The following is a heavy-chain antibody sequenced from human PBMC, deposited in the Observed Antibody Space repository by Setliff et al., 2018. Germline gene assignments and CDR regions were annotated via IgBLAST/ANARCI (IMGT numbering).Heavy chain of an antibody. CDR2: ISAFNGNT. CDR1: GYTFTSYG. Sequence: GASVKVSCKASGYTFTSYGISWVRQAPGQGLEWMGWISAFNGNTNYTQKLQGRVTMTTHTSTSTAYMELRSPRSDDTAVYYCARGLYYDPEGLHYFDYWGQGTLVTSPQ. CDR3: ARGLYYDPEGLHYFDY. V-gene: IGHV1-18*01. D-gene: IGHD3-22*01. J-gene: IGHJ4*02.